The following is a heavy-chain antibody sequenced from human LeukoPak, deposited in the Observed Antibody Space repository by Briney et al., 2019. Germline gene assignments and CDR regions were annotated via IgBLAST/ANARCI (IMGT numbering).Heavy chain of an antibody. CDR1: GGSISSYY. D-gene: IGHD6-19*01. CDR2: IYYSGST. Sequence: SETLSLTCTVSGGSISSYYWSWIRQPPGKGLEWIGYIYYSGSTNYNPSLKSRVTISVDTSKNQFSLKLSSVTAADTAVYYCARGAGWYDYWGQGTQVTVFS. CDR3: ARGAGWYDY. V-gene: IGHV4-59*08. J-gene: IGHJ4*02.